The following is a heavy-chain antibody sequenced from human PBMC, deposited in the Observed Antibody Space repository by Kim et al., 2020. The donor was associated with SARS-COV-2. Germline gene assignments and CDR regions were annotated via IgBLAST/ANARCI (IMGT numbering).Heavy chain of an antibody. J-gene: IGHJ6*02. CDR1: GDSVSSNSAA. Sequence: SQTLSLTCAISGDSVSSNSAAWNWIRQSPSRGLEWLGRTYYRSKWYNDYAVSVKSRITINPDTSKNQFSLQLNSVTPEDTAVYYCARDYGDYGYYYYYGMDVWGQGTTVTVSS. V-gene: IGHV6-1*01. CDR2: TYYRSKWYN. CDR3: ARDYGDYGYYYYYGMDV. D-gene: IGHD4-17*01.